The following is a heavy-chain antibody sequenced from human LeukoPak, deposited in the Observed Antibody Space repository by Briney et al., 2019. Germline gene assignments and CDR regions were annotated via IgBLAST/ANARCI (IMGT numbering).Heavy chain of an antibody. CDR2: ISYSGST. V-gene: IGHV4-59*02. D-gene: IGHD2-21*02. CDR3: DAYYYYYMDV. Sequence: PSGTLSLTYTVSGCSGSSDSWSLIRQPPGQGLEWIGYISYSGSTSYNPSLKSRVTISVDPSKSQLSLYYCARRTRSFSYTHGDAYYYYYMDVWGNGTTVIVS. CDR1: GCSGSSDS. J-gene: IGHJ6*03.